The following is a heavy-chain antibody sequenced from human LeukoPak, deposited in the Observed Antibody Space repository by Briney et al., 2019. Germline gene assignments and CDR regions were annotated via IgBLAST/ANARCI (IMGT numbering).Heavy chain of an antibody. J-gene: IGHJ5*02. Sequence: PSETLSLTCAVYGGSSSGYYWSWIRQPPGKGLEWIGEINHSGSTNYNPSLKSRVTISVDTSKNQFSLKLSSVTAADTAVYYCARRWTEYWFDPWGQGTLVTVSS. CDR2: INHSGST. V-gene: IGHV4-34*01. D-gene: IGHD5-24*01. CDR3: ARRWTEYWFDP. CDR1: GGSSSGYY.